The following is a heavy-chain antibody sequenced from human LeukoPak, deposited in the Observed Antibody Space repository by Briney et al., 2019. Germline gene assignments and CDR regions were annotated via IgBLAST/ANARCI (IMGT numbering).Heavy chain of an antibody. CDR1: GFTVSSSY. D-gene: IGHD2-2*03. CDR2: IYSDGST. J-gene: IGHJ4*02. Sequence: GGSLRLSCATSGFTVSSSYLSWVRQAPGKGLEWVSVIYSDGSTYYADSVKGRFTISRDNSKNTLFLQMNSLRAEDTAVYYCAAPRGGYCSSTSCYSPLDYWGQGTLVTVSS. CDR3: AAPRGGYCSSTSCYSPLDY. V-gene: IGHV3-66*01.